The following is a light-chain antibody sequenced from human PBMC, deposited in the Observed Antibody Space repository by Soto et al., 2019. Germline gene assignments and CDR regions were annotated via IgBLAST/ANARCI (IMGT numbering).Light chain of an antibody. Sequence: EVVLTQSPGTLSLSPGERATLSCRASQSVDSSTLAWYQQKPGQAPRLLISGASKRATGTPDRFSGSGSGTDFALTICILKPEDFAVFYCQHFYDSFTFGGGTKVLIK. CDR3: QHFYDSFT. CDR1: QSVDSST. CDR2: GAS. V-gene: IGKV3-20*01. J-gene: IGKJ4*01.